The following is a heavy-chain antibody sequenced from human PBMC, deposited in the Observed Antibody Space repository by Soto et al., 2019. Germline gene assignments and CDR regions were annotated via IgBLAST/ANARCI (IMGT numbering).Heavy chain of an antibody. CDR2: IWYDGSNK. Sequence: LRLSCAASGFTFSSYGMHWVRQAPGKGLEWVAVIWYDGSNKYYADSVKGRFTISRDNSKNTLYLQMNSLRAEDTAVYYCARGYYDFWSGFLRPDDYWGQGTLVTVSS. CDR1: GFTFSSYG. D-gene: IGHD3-3*01. V-gene: IGHV3-33*01. J-gene: IGHJ4*02. CDR3: ARGYYDFWSGFLRPDDY.